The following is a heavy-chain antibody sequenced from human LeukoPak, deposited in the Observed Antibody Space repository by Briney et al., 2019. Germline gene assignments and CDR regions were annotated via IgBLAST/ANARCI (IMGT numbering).Heavy chain of an antibody. V-gene: IGHV3-30*03. CDR2: ISYDGSNK. Sequence: GGSLRLSCAASGFTFSSYGMHWVRQAPGKGLEWVAVISYDGSNKYYADSVKGRLTISRDNSKNTLYLQMNSLGAEDTAVYYCAREGLFTHDYWGQGTLVTVSS. D-gene: IGHD3-10*01. CDR3: AREGLFTHDY. CDR1: GFTFSSYG. J-gene: IGHJ4*02.